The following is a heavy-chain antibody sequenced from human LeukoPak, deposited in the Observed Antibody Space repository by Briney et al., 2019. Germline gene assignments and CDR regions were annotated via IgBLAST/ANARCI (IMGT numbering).Heavy chain of an antibody. CDR1: GYTFTKYS. D-gene: IGHD2-2*01. CDR3: ARASSSGGLDP. Sequence: GASVKVSCKASGYTFTKYSMHWVRQAPGQGLEWMGIINPSGGSTSYAQKFQGRVTMTRDTSTSAVYMELSSLRSEDTAVYYCARASSSGGLDPWGQGTLVTVSS. V-gene: IGHV1-46*01. CDR2: INPSGGST. J-gene: IGHJ5*02.